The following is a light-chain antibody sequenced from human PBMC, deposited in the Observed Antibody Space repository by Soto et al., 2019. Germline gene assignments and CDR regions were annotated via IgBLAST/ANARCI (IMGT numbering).Light chain of an antibody. CDR2: DVN. J-gene: IGLJ2*01. Sequence: QSALTQPASVSGSPGQSITISCTGTSEDVGRYNYVSWYRQYPGKAPEPVIYDVNDRPSGVSDRFSGSKSGNTASLTISGLQPEDEADYYCSSYSSSSAVDVVFGGGTQLTVL. CDR3: SSYSSSSAVDVV. CDR1: SEDVGRYNY. V-gene: IGLV2-14*03.